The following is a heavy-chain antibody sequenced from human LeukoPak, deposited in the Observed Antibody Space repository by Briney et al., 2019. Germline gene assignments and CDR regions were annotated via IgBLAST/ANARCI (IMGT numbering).Heavy chain of an antibody. Sequence: GGSLRLSCAASGFTFSSYGMHWVRQAPGMGLEWVAFIRYDGSNKYYADSVKGRFTISRDNSKNTLYLQMNSLRAEDTAVYYCVYGDYDYWGQGTLVTVSS. CDR2: IRYDGSNK. V-gene: IGHV3-30*02. J-gene: IGHJ4*02. CDR3: VYGDYDY. D-gene: IGHD4-17*01. CDR1: GFTFSSYG.